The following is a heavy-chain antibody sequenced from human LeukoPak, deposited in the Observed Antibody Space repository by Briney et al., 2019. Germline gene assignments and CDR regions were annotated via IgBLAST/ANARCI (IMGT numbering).Heavy chain of an antibody. CDR2: INSDGSTT. J-gene: IGHJ3*02. D-gene: IGHD3-22*01. V-gene: IGHV3-74*01. CDR1: GFTFSSYW. CDR3: ARYYYDSSGSQGAFDM. Sequence: GGSLRLSCPASGFTFSSYWMNWVRQAPGKGLVWLSRINSDGSTTTYADSVKGRFTISRDNARNTLYLQMNSLRAEDTAVYYCARYYYDSSGSQGAFDMWGQGTMVTVSS.